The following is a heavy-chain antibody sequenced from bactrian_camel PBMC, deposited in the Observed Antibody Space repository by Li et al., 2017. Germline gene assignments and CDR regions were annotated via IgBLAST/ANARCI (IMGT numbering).Heavy chain of an antibody. CDR1: GFTFSSYA. CDR2: INGGGGST. D-gene: IGHD2*01. V-gene: IGHV3S40*01. CDR3: VRSLRSVFVYYDWFAY. J-gene: IGHJ4*01. Sequence: DVQLVESGGGLVQPGGSLRLSCAASGFTFSSYAMSWVRQAPGKGLEWVSAINGGGGSTYYADSVKGRFTISRDNAKNTVYLQMNSLQPEDTAVYYCVRSLRSVFVYYDWFAYWGQGTQVTVS.